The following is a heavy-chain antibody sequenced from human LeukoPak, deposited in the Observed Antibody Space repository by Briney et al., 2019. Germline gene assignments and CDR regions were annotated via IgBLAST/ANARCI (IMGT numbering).Heavy chain of an antibody. CDR1: EFTFSSYS. D-gene: IGHD2-15*01. V-gene: IGHV3-21*01. J-gene: IGHJ4*02. CDR3: SRDSWGYCTGRSCYGSPTSFDY. CDR2: IRSSSSYI. Sequence: GGSLRLSCAASEFTFSSYSMNWVRQAPGKGLEWVSSIRSSSSYIYYADSVKGRFTISRDNATNSLYLQMNSLRAEDTAVYYRSRDSWGYCTGRSCYGSPTSFDYWGQGNLVTVSS.